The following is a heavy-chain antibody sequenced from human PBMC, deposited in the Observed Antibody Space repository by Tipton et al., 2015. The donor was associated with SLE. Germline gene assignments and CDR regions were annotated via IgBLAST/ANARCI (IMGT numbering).Heavy chain of an antibody. J-gene: IGHJ3*02. CDR1: GGSISSGSYY. CDR3: AREVDYYDSSGYYYDAFDI. V-gene: IGHV4-61*02. Sequence: TLSLTCTVSGGSISSGSYYWSWIRQPAGTGLEWIGRIYTTGSTNYNPPLKSRATISVETSKNQCSLKLSAVTAADTAVYYCAREVDYYDSSGYYYDAFDIWGQGTMVTVSS. D-gene: IGHD3-22*01. CDR2: IYTTGST.